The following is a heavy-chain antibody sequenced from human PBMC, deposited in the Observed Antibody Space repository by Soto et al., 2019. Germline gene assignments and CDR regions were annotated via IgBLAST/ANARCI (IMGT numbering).Heavy chain of an antibody. V-gene: IGHV3-9*01. Sequence: EVQLVESGGGLVQPGRSLRLSCAASGFTFYGFAMHWVRQAPGKGLEWVSRISGTRNIIDYADSVKGRFIISRDNAKNSLYLQMNRLRPEDTAFYYCLKDMYEGSSGGSLDYWGQGTLVTVSS. CDR2: ISGTRNII. CDR1: GFTFYGFA. J-gene: IGHJ4*02. D-gene: IGHD2-15*01. CDR3: LKDMYEGSSGGSLDY.